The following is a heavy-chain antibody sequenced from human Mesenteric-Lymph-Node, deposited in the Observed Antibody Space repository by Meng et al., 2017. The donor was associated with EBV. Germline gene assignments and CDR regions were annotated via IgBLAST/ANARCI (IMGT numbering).Heavy chain of an antibody. D-gene: IGHD1-26*01. Sequence: QLQLQESGPGLVKPSEALYRTCTVSGGSITSFSYFWNWIRQPPGKGLEWIATFSYSGTTYYNPSLQSRVTISKDTSKNQFSLNLNSVTAADTAVYYCARDSGSYRVDSWGQGTLVTVSS. CDR2: FSYSGTT. CDR3: ARDSGSYRVDS. V-gene: IGHV4-39*07. J-gene: IGHJ4*02. CDR1: GGSITSFSYF.